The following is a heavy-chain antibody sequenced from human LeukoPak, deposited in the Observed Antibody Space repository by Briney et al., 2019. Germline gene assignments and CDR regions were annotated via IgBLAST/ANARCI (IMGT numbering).Heavy chain of an antibody. D-gene: IGHD3-10*01. CDR2: IRYDGSNK. CDR3: AKDRGFGYYGSGSFSYFDY. CDR1: GFTFSSYG. V-gene: IGHV3-30*02. Sequence: GGSLRLSCAASGFTFSSYGMHWVRQAPGKGLEWVAFIRYDGSNKYYADSVKGRFTISRDNSKNTLYLQMNSLRAEDAAVYYCAKDRGFGYYGSGSFSYFDYWGQGTLVTVSS. J-gene: IGHJ4*02.